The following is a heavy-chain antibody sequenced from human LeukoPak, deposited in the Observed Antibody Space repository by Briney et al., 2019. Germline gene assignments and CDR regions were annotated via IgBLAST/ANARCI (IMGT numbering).Heavy chain of an antibody. CDR3: ASRELTGYYYYYMDV. CDR1: GFTFSSYA. V-gene: IGHV3-23*01. Sequence: AGGSLRLSCAASGFTFSSYAMSWVRQAPGKGLEWVSAISGSGGSTYYADSVKGRFTISRDNSKNTLYLQMNSLRAEDTAVYYCASRELTGYYYYYMDVWGKGTTVTVSS. CDR2: ISGSGGST. D-gene: IGHD5-24*01. J-gene: IGHJ6*03.